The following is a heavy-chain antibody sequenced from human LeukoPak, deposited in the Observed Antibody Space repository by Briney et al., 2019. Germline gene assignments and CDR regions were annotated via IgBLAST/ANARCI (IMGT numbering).Heavy chain of an antibody. V-gene: IGHV1-46*01. CDR1: GYTFTNYY. CDR2: LNPTGGST. D-gene: IGHD6-13*01. J-gene: IGHJ5*02. CDR3: ARGVAARGGAWFDP. Sequence: ASVKVSCKASGYTFTNYYMHWVRQAPGQGLEWMGILNPTGGSTDYAQKFQGRVTMTRDTSINTAYMELNTLRSDDTAVYYCARGVAARGGAWFDPWGQGTLVTVSS.